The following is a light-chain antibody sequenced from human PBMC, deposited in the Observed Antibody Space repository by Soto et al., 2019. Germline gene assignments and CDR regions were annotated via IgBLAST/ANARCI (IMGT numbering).Light chain of an antibody. V-gene: IGLV2-14*01. CDR1: SSDIGGYNY. Sequence: QAALTPPAPVSGSPGQSITISCTGTSSDIGGYNYVSWYQQHPGKAPKLMIYEVSNRPSGVSNRFSGSKSGNTASLTISGLQAEDEADYYCSSYTSSSTVVFGGGTKVTVL. CDR2: EVS. J-gene: IGLJ2*01. CDR3: SSYTSSSTVV.